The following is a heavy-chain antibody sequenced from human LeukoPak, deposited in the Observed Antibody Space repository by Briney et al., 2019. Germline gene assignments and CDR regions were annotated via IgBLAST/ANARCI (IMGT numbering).Heavy chain of an antibody. CDR3: AKDTTTVTGHAFDI. V-gene: IGHV3-30*02. D-gene: IGHD4-17*01. CDR1: GFTFSSYG. J-gene: IGHJ3*02. CDR2: IRYDGGNK. Sequence: PGGSLRLSCAASGFTFSSYGMHWVRQAPGKGLEWVSFIRYDGGNKYYADSVKGRFTISRDNSKNTLYLQMNRLRAEDTAVYYCAKDTTTVTGHAFDIWGQGTMVTVSS.